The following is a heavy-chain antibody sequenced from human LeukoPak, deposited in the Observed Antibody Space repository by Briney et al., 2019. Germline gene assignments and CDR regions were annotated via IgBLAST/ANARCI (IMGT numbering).Heavy chain of an antibody. CDR1: GYTFTSYD. CDR3: ARDQDYYDSSGYYLYYFDY. V-gene: IGHV1-46*01. J-gene: IGHJ4*02. D-gene: IGHD3-22*01. Sequence: ASVKVSCKASGYTFTSYDINWVRQAPGQGLEWMGIINPSGGSTSYAQKFQGRVTMTRDTSTSTVYMELSSLRSEDTAVYYCARDQDYYDSSGYYLYYFDYWGQGTLVTVSS. CDR2: INPSGGST.